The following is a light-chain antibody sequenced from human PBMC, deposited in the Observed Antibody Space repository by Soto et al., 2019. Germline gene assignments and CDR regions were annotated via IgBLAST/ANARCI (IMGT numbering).Light chain of an antibody. CDR3: QQYGSSPT. CDR1: QSVSNYY. CDR2: GAY. Sequence: EIVLTQSPDTLSLSPGERATLSCRASQSVSNYYLAWYQQKPGQAPRLLIYGAYSRATGVPDRFSGSGSGTDFTLTISRLEPEDFAVYYCQQYGSSPTFGQGTKVDIK. V-gene: IGKV3-20*01. J-gene: IGKJ1*01.